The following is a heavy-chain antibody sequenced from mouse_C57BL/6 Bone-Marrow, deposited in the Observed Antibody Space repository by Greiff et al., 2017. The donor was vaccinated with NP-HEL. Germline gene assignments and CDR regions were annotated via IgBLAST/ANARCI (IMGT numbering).Heavy chain of an antibody. Sequence: VKLVESGAELARPGASVKLSCKASGYTFTSYGISWVKQRTGQGLEWIGEIYPRSGNTYYNEKFKGKATLTADKSSSTAYMELRSLTSEDSAVYFCAELFYYAMDYRGQGTSVTVSS. CDR3: AELFYYAMDY. CDR2: IYPRSGNT. V-gene: IGHV1-81*01. CDR1: GYTFTSYG. J-gene: IGHJ4*01.